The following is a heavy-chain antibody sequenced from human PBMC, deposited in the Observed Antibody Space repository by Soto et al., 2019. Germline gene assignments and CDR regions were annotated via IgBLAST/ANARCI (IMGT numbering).Heavy chain of an antibody. CDR3: ARERVYCSGGSCYSFQMNYYYYYGMDV. CDR1: GGSFSGYY. J-gene: IGHJ6*02. CDR2: INHSGST. Sequence: QVQLQQWGAGLLKPSETLSLTCAVYGGSFSGYYWSWIRQPPGKGLEWIGEINHSGSTNYNPSLKSRVTISVDTSKNQFSLKLSSVTAADTAVYYCARERVYCSGGSCYSFQMNYYYYYGMDVWGQGTTVTVSS. D-gene: IGHD2-15*01. V-gene: IGHV4-34*01.